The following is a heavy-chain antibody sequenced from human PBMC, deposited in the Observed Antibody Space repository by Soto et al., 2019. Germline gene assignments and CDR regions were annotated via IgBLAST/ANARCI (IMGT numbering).Heavy chain of an antibody. V-gene: IGHV3-23*01. Sequence: HPGGSLRLSCAASGFTFSSYTMSWVRQAPGKGLEWVSGISGSGGSTYYAESVEGRFTISRDNSRNTLYLQMNSLRAEDTAVYHSAKPIIPSPYYYRDVGGKGTTVTVSS. D-gene: IGHD3-10*01. CDR1: GFTFSSYT. J-gene: IGHJ6*03. CDR3: AKPIIPSPYYYRDV. CDR2: ISGSGGST.